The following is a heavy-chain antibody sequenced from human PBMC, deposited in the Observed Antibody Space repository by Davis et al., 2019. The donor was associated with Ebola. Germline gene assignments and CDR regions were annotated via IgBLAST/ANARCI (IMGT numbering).Heavy chain of an antibody. CDR3: ARLGDIVVVPAAGCYMDV. Sequence: PSETLSLTCTVSGGSISSSSYYWGWIRQPPGKGLEWIGSIYYSGSTYYNPSLKSRVTISVDTSKNQFSLKLSSVTAADTAVYYCARLGDIVVVPAAGCYMDVWGKGTTVTVSS. J-gene: IGHJ6*03. CDR2: IYYSGST. V-gene: IGHV4-39*01. D-gene: IGHD2-2*01. CDR1: GGSISSSSYY.